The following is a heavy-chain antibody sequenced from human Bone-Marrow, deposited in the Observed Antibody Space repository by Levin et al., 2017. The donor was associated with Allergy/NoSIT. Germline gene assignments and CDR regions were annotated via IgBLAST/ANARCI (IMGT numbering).Heavy chain of an antibody. CDR1: GGSFKGHY. CDR2: VHYSGST. V-gene: IGHV4-34*01. Sequence: SQTLSLTCAVQGGSFKGHYWTWIRQAPGKGLEWIGEVHYSGSTNSNRSLRSRVTMSVDSSKNRFSLNLKSVTAEDTAVYFCVRGARWFSSGSYFYYMDVWGTGTTVIVSS. J-gene: IGHJ6*03. D-gene: IGHD2-15*01. CDR3: VRGARWFSSGSYFYYMDV.